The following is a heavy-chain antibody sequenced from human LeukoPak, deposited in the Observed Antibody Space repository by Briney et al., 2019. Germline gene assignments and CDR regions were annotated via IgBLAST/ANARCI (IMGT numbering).Heavy chain of an antibody. CDR2: IYYSGST. CDR1: GGSISSSSYY. CDR3: ARTPDGVVVVVGTKAFDI. D-gene: IGHD2-15*01. J-gene: IGHJ3*02. Sequence: SETLSLTCTVSGGSISSSSYYWGWIRQPPGKGLEWIGSIYYSGSTYYNPSLKSRVTISVDTSKNQFSLNLTSVTAADTAVYYCARTPDGVVVVVGTKAFDIWGQGTMVTVSS. V-gene: IGHV4-39*07.